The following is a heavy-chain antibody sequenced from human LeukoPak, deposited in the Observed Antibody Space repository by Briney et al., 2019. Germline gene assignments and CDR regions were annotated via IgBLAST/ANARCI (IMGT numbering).Heavy chain of an antibody. CDR2: INSDGSST. D-gene: IGHD2-15*01. CDR3: VRGYCSGGSCYTHDAFDL. V-gene: IGHV3-74*01. Sequence: GGSLRLPCAASGFTFSTYLMHWVRQAPGKGLVWVSRINSDGSSTNFADSVKGRFTISRDNAKNTLYLQINSLRVEDTAVYYCVRGYCSGGSCYTHDAFDLWGQGTRVTVSS. J-gene: IGHJ3*01. CDR1: GFTFSTYL.